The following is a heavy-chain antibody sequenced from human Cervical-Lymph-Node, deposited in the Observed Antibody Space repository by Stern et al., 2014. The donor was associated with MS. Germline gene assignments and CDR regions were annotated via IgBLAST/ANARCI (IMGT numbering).Heavy chain of an antibody. V-gene: IGHV3-11*01. D-gene: IGHD2-21*02. J-gene: IGHJ4*02. CDR2: ISTTGKTI. Sequence: VHLVGSGVGSVKPEGSLRLYSAVSGLTFSDYHMHWIRQAPGKVLEWISYISTTGKTIYYADSVKGRFTISRDNAKNSLYLQMNSLRVEDTAVYYCVRASDPLFEYWGQGTLVTVSS. CDR1: GLTFSDYH. CDR3: VRASDPLFEY.